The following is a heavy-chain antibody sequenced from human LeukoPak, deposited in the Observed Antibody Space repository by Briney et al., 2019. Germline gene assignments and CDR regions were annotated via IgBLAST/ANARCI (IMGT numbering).Heavy chain of an antibody. CDR3: ARNVVGDCSSTSCYTDY. D-gene: IGHD2-2*02. J-gene: IGHJ4*02. Sequence: ASVKVSCKVSGYTLTELSMHWVRQAPGKGLEWMGGFDPEDGETIYAQKFQGRVTMTEDTSTDTAYMELRSLRSDDTAVYYCARNVVGDCSSTSCYTDYWGQGTLVTVSS. V-gene: IGHV1-24*01. CDR1: GYTLTELS. CDR2: FDPEDGET.